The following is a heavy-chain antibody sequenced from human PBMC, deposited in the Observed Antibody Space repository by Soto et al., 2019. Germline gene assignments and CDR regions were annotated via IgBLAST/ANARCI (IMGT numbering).Heavy chain of an antibody. CDR1: GFTFSSYA. CDR2: ISGSGGST. CDR3: AKRPSKPDGDYYGSGALQRAPIAY. V-gene: IGHV3-23*01. D-gene: IGHD3-10*01. Sequence: EVQLLESGGGLVQPGGSLRLSCAASGFTFSSYAMSWVRQAPGKGLEWVSAISGSGGSTYYADSVKGRFTISRDNSKNTLYLQMNSLRAEDTAVYYCAKRPSKPDGDYYGSGALQRAPIAYWGQGTLVTVSS. J-gene: IGHJ4*02.